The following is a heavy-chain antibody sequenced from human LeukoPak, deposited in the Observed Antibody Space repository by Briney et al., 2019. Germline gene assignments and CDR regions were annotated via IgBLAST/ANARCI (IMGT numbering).Heavy chain of an antibody. CDR2: INHSGST. CDR3: ATVPERIEQQRNNWFDP. D-gene: IGHD6-13*01. Sequence: PSETLSLTCAVYGGSFSGYYWSWIRQPPGKGLEWIGEINHSGSTNCNPSLKSRVTMSVDTSKNQFSLKLSSVTAADTAVYYCATVPERIEQQRNNWFDPWGQGTLVTVSS. CDR1: GGSFSGYY. J-gene: IGHJ5*02. V-gene: IGHV4-34*01.